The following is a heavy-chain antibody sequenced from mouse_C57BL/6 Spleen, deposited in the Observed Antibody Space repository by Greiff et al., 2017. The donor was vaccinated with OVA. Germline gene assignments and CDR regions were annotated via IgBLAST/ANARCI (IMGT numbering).Heavy chain of an antibody. V-gene: IGHV1-9*01. Sequence: QVQLQQSGAELMKPGASVKLSCKATGYTFTGYWIEWVKQRPGHGLEWIGEILPGSGSTNYNEKFKGKATFTADTSSNTAYMQLSSLTTEDSAIYYCARRASYYSNLYAMDYWGQGTSVTVSS. J-gene: IGHJ4*01. CDR2: ILPGSGST. CDR1: GYTFTGYW. CDR3: ARRASYYSNLYAMDY. D-gene: IGHD2-5*01.